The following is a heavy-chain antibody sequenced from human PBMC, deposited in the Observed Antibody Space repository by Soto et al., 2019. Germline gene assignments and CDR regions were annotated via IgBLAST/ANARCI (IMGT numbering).Heavy chain of an antibody. D-gene: IGHD3-3*01. J-gene: IGHJ6*02. Sequence: EVQLLESGGGLVQPGGSLRLSCAASGFTFSSYAMSWVRQAPGKGLELVSAISGSGGSTYYADSVKGRFTISRDNSKNTLYLQMNSLRAEDTAVYYCAKSRDFRGGSTYYYYGMDVWGQGTTVTVSS. CDR3: AKSRDFRGGSTYYYYGMDV. CDR1: GFTFSSYA. CDR2: ISGSGGST. V-gene: IGHV3-23*01.